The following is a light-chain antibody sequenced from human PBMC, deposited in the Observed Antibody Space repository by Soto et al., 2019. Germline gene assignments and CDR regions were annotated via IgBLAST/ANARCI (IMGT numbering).Light chain of an antibody. Sequence: QSALTHPPSASGTPGQRVSISCSGSSTNSGRNSISWYQNLPGTAPKLLIYTNNPRPSGVPARFSGSKSGTSASLAISGLQSEDEADYYCAAWDDSLSGWVFGGGTKVTVL. J-gene: IGLJ3*02. CDR2: TNN. CDR3: AAWDDSLSGWV. V-gene: IGLV1-44*01. CDR1: STNSGRNS.